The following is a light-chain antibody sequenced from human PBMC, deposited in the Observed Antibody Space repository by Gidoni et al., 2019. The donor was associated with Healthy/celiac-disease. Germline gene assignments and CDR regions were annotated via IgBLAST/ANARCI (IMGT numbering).Light chain of an antibody. CDR3: QKYNSAPPLT. CDR1: QGISNY. J-gene: IGKJ4*01. Sequence: DIQMTKSPSSLSASVGDRVTITCRASQGISNYLAWYQQKPGKVPKLLIYAASTLQSGVPSRFSGSGSGTDFTLTISSLQPEDVATYYCQKYNSAPPLTFXGXTKVEIK. CDR2: AAS. V-gene: IGKV1-27*01.